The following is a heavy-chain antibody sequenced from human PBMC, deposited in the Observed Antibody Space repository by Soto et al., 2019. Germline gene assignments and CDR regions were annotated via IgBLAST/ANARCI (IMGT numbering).Heavy chain of an antibody. CDR1: GYTFTSYY. CDR3: ARVYCRGGSCYSIDY. V-gene: IGHV1-46*03. J-gene: IGHJ4*02. CDR2: INPSGST. Sequence: QVQLVQSGAEVKKPGASVKVSCKASGYTFTSYYMHWVRQAPGQGLEWMGIINPSGSTSYAQKFQGRVTMTRDTSTSTVYMELRSQRSEDTAVYYCARVYCRGGSCYSIDYWGQGTLVTVSS. D-gene: IGHD2-15*01.